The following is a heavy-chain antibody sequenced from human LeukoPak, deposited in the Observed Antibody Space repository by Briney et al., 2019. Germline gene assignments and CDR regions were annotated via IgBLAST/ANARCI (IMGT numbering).Heavy chain of an antibody. V-gene: IGHV1-46*01. D-gene: IGHD3-10*01. CDR1: GYTFTSYY. Sequence: GASVKVSCKASGYTFTSYYMHWVRQAPGQGLERMGIINPSGGSTSYAQKFQGRVTMTRDTSTSTVYMELSSLRSEDTAVYYCARTSFVTMVRGVITPYYYYGMDVWGQGTTVTVSS. CDR2: INPSGGST. J-gene: IGHJ6*02. CDR3: ARTSFVTMVRGVITPYYYYGMDV.